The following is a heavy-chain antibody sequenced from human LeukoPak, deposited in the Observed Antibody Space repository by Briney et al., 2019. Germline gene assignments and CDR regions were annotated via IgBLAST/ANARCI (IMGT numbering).Heavy chain of an antibody. Sequence: PSETLSLTCTVSGGSISSYYWSWLRQPPGKGLEWIGYIYYSGSTNYNPSLKSRVTISVDTSKNQFSLKLSSVTAADTAVYYCARATDYGDYPRYFDYWGQGTLVTVSS. D-gene: IGHD4-17*01. V-gene: IGHV4-59*01. CDR2: IYYSGST. CDR3: ARATDYGDYPRYFDY. J-gene: IGHJ4*02. CDR1: GGSISSYY.